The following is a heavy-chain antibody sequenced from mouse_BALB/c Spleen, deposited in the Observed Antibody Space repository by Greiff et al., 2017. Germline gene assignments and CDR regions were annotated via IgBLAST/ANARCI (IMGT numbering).Heavy chain of an antibody. CDR3: ASCYGPYYYAMDY. CDR2: IWAGGST. Sequence: QVQLKESGPGLVAPSQSLSITCTVSGFSLTSYGVHWVRQPPGKGLEWLGVIWAGGSTNYNSALMSRLSISKDNSKSQVFLKMNSLQTDDTAMYYCASCYGPYYYAMDYWGQGTSVTVSS. D-gene: IGHD1-1*02. J-gene: IGHJ4*01. CDR1: GFSLTSYG. V-gene: IGHV2-9*02.